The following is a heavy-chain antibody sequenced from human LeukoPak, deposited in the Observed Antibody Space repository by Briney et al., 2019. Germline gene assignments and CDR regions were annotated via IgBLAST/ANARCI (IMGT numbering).Heavy chain of an antibody. J-gene: IGHJ5*02. CDR2: IYYSGST. CDR1: GGSISSSSYY. CDR3: ARVYGSASYWFDP. V-gene: IGHV4-61*01. Sequence: SETLSLTCTVSGGSISSSSYYWRWLRQPPGKGLEWIGYIYYSGSTNYNPSLKSRVTISVDTSKNQFSLKLSSVTAADTAVYYCARVYGSASYWFDPWGQGTLVTVSS. D-gene: IGHD3-10*01.